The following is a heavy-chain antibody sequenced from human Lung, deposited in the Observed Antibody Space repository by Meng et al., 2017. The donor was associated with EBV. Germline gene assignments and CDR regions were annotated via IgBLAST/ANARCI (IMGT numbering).Heavy chain of an antibody. CDR1: GDGVSSSSAA. CDR2: TYYRSKWYN. CDR3: ARGATSVFDL. Sequence: VKLKRSGPGLCNPSQTRSLCCVISGDGVSSSSAAGTGIRQSPSRGLEWLGRTYYRSKWYNDYAVFVKSRITINPDTSRNQFSLQLNSVTPEDTAVYYCARGATSVFDLWGRGTLVTVSS. J-gene: IGHJ2*01. V-gene: IGHV6-1*01.